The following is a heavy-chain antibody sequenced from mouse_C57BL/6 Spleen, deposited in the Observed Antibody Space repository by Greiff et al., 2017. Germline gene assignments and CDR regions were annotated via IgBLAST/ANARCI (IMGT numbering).Heavy chain of an antibody. D-gene: IGHD1-1*01. CDR1: GYAFTNYL. V-gene: IGHV1-54*01. Sequence: VMLVESGAELVRPGTSVKVSCKASGYAFTNYLIEWVKQRPGQGLEWIGVINPGSGGTNYNEKFKGKATLTADKSSSTAYMQLSSLTSEDSAVYFCARRDTTPDWYFDVWGTGTTVTVSS. J-gene: IGHJ1*03. CDR3: ARRDTTPDWYFDV. CDR2: INPGSGGT.